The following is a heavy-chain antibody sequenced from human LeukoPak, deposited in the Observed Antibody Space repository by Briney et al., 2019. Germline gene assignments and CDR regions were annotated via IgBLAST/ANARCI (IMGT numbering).Heavy chain of an antibody. CDR2: ISYDGSNK. J-gene: IGHJ6*02. CDR3: ARDQEYDILTGYPGHYYYYYGMDV. V-gene: IGHV3-30*04. Sequence: GRSLRLSCAASGFTFSSYAMHWVRQAPGKGLEWVAVISYDGSNKYYADSVKGRFTISRDNSKNTLYLQMNSLRAEDTAVYYCARDQEYDILTGYPGHYYYYYGMDVLGQGTTVTVFS. D-gene: IGHD3-9*01. CDR1: GFTFSSYA.